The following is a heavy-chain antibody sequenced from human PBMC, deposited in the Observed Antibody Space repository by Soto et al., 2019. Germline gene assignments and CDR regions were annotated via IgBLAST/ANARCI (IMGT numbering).Heavy chain of an antibody. Sequence: EVQLVESGGGLVKPGGSLRLSCVASGFTFTSYSMNWVRQAPGKGLEWVSSISEGSDYIVSADSMKGRFTISSDNAKNSLNLEMNSLRAEDTAVYFFARNYEVGRRIWGQGTLVTVSS. V-gene: IGHV3-21*01. CDR2: ISEGSDYI. D-gene: IGHD3-16*01. CDR3: ARNYEVGRRI. J-gene: IGHJ4*02. CDR1: GFTFTSYS.